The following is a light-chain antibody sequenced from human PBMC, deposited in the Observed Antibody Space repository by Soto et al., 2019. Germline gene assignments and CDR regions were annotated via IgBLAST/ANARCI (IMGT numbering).Light chain of an antibody. CDR1: QRVSSN. V-gene: IGKV3-15*01. CDR3: QQYNVWTLT. J-gene: IGKJ4*01. Sequence: EIVMTQSPATLSVSPGERATLSCRASQRVSSNLAWYQQKPGQTPKLLIYVASTRATGIPARFSRSGSGTGLTLTIISLQSEDFAVYYCQQYNVWTLTFGRGTKVEFK. CDR2: VAS.